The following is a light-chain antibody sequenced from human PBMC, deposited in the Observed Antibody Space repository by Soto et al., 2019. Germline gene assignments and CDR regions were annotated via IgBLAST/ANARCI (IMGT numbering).Light chain of an antibody. CDR3: QSYDSTLSGA. J-gene: IGLJ7*01. CDR1: SSDVGGYNY. Sequence: QSVLTQPASVSGSPGQSITISCTGTSSDVGGYNYVAWYQQHPGKVPRLMIYEVSNRPSGVSNRFSGSKSGSTASLTISGLQAEDEADYYCQSYDSTLSGAFGGGTQLTVL. V-gene: IGLV2-14*01. CDR2: EVS.